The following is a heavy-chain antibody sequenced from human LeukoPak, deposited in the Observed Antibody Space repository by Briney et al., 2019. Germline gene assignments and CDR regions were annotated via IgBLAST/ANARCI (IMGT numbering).Heavy chain of an antibody. V-gene: IGHV3-30*02. CDR3: ARGPDFWSGYLTGGHVNFDY. CDR2: IRYDGSNK. CDR1: GFTFSSYG. J-gene: IGHJ4*02. Sequence: GGSLRLSCAASGFTFSSYGMHWVRQAPGKGLEWVAFIRYDGSNKYYADSVKGRFTISRDNSKNTLYLQMNSLRAEDTAVYYCARGPDFWSGYLTGGHVNFDYWGQGTLVTVSS. D-gene: IGHD3-3*01.